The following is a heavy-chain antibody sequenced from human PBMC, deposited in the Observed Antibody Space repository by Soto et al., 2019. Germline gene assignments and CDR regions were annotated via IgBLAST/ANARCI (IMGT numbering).Heavy chain of an antibody. CDR2: ITANSGST. CDR1: GFTFSSYA. Sequence: PGGSLRLSCAASGFTFSSYAMVWVRQAPGKGLEWVSTITANSGSTAYGDSLKGRLTISRDNTKNTLYLKMNSLRVEDTAAYYCAISPDWPNRYFDFWGQGTLVTVS. CDR3: AISPDWPNRYFDF. J-gene: IGHJ4*02. V-gene: IGHV3-23*01. D-gene: IGHD3-9*01.